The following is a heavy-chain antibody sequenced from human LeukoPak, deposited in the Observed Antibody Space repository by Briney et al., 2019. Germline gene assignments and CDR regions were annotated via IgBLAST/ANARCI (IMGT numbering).Heavy chain of an antibody. Sequence: GGSLRLSCAASGFTVTINYMSWVRQAPGKGLEWVSIIYSAGSTYYADSVRGRFTISRDNSKNTVCLQMNSLRAEDTAVYYCASGGLGARKYYSDPFHYWGQGTLVTVSS. J-gene: IGHJ4*02. CDR3: ASGGLGARKYYSDPFHY. V-gene: IGHV3-53*01. D-gene: IGHD3-10*01. CDR2: IYSAGST. CDR1: GFTVTINY.